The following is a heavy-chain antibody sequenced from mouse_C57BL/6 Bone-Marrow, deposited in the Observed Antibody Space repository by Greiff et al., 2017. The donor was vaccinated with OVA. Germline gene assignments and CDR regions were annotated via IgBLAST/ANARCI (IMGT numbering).Heavy chain of an antibody. CDR1: GFTFTDYY. J-gene: IGHJ1*03. D-gene: IGHD3-1*01. Sequence: VQLEQSGAELVRPGASVKLSCTASGFTFTDYYMHWVKQRPGQGLEWIGRIYPGNGDTNYNQKFQGKATITAGTSSSTAYMQLSSLTAEDSAVYYCARRPVGLGYWGNGTSVTVS. CDR3: ARRPVGLGY. CDR2: IYPGNGDT. V-gene: IGHV14-3*02.